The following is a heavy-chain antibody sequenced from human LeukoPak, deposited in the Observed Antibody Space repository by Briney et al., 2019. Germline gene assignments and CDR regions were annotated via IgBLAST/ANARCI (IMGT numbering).Heavy chain of an antibody. CDR2: IYYSGST. D-gene: IGHD5-18*01. J-gene: IGHJ4*02. CDR1: GGSISSYY. Sequence: SETLSLTCTVPGGSISSYYWSWIRQPPGKGLEWIGYIYYSGSTNYNPSPKSRVTISVDTSKNQFSLKLSSVTAADTAVYYCARGSAAMVNIDYWGQGTLVTVSS. V-gene: IGHV4-59*08. CDR3: ARGSAAMVNIDY.